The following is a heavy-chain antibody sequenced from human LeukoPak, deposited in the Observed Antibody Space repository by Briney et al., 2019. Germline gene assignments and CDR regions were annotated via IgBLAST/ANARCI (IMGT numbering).Heavy chain of an antibody. CDR3: ARHYVWGNNPYYPFDH. CDR1: GGSISSSNYC. V-gene: IGHV4-39*01. CDR2: VFYSGTT. D-gene: IGHD3-16*01. Sequence: SETLSLTCTVSGGSISSSNYCWSWIRQPPGKGLEWIGNVFYSGTTYYYPSLKSRVTISVDTSKNQFSLKLSPVTAADTAVYYCARHYVWGNNPYYPFDHWGQGALVTVSS. J-gene: IGHJ4*02.